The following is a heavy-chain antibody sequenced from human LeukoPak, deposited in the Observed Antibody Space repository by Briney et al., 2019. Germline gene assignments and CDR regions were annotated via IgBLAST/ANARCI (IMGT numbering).Heavy chain of an antibody. D-gene: IGHD1-26*01. CDR3: ARFRATTEPHFDY. V-gene: IGHV1-2*02. CDR2: INPNSGGT. CDR1: GYTFTGYY. Sequence: GASVKVSCKASGYTFTGYYMHWVRQAPGQGLEGMGWINPNSGGTNYAQKFQGRVTMTRDTSISTAYMELSRLRSDDTAVYYCARFRATTEPHFDYWGQGTLVTVSS. J-gene: IGHJ4*02.